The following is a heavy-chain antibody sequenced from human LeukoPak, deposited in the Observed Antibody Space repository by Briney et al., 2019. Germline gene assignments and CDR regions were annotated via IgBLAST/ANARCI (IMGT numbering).Heavy chain of an antibody. D-gene: IGHD3-3*01. CDR3: ARGRYCDFWSGYYMDY. V-gene: IGHV4-34*01. CDR2: INHSGST. J-gene: IGHJ4*02. Sequence: PSETLSLTCAVYGGSFSGYYWSWIRQPPGKGLEWIGEINHSGSTNYNPSLKSRVTISVDTSKNQFSLKLSSVTAADTAVYYCARGRYCDFWSGYYMDYWGQGTLVTVSS. CDR1: GGSFSGYY.